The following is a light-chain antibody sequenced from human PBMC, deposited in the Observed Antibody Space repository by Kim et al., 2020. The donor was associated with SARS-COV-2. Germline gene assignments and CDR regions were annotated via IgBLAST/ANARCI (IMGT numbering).Light chain of an antibody. J-gene: IGLJ2*01. V-gene: IGLV1-40*01. CDR2: GNI. CDR1: SSNIGAGYD. CDR3: QSYDNNLDVV. Sequence: GQRGTLSCTGSSSNIGAGYDVHWYQQLPGTAPKLLMFGNINRPSGVPDRFSGTKSGTSASLAITGLQAEDEADYYCQSYDNNLDVVFGGGTQLTVL.